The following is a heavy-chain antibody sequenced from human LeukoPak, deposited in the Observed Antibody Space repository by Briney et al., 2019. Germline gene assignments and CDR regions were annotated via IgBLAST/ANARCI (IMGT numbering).Heavy chain of an antibody. V-gene: IGHV3-7*01. CDR1: GFTFSSYW. J-gene: IGHJ3*02. D-gene: IGHD5-12*01. CDR3: ARVWFRGYEYDAFDI. Sequence: GGSLRLSCAASGFTFSSYWMSWVRQAPGKGLEWVANIKQDGSEKYYVDSVKGRFTISRDNAKNSLYLQMNSLRAEDTAVYYCARVWFRGYEYDAFDIWGQGTMVTVSS. CDR2: IKQDGSEK.